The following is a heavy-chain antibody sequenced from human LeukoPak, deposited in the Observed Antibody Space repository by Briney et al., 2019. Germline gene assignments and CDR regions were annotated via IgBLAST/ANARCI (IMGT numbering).Heavy chain of an antibody. CDR2: ISSSGSTI. CDR3: AREGYCSSTSCPTGFDY. Sequence: PGGSLRLSCAASGFTFSSHEMNWVRQAPGKGLEWVSYISSSGSTIYYADSVKGRFTISRDNAKNSLYLQMNSLRAENTAVYYCAREGYCSSTSCPTGFDYWGQGTLVTVSS. CDR1: GFTFSSHE. D-gene: IGHD2-2*01. V-gene: IGHV3-48*03. J-gene: IGHJ4*02.